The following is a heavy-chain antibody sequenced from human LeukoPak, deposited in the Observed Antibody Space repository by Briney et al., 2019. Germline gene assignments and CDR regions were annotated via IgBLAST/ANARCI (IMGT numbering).Heavy chain of an antibody. CDR2: ISGSGGST. J-gene: IGHJ4*02. V-gene: IGHV3-23*01. CDR3: AKTDSSGYYPTYYFDY. Sequence: GGSLRLSCAASGFTFSSYAMSWVRQVPGKGLKWVSAISGSGGSTYYADSVKGRFTISRDNSKNTLYLQMNSLRAEDTAVYYCAKTDSSGYYPTYYFDYWGQGTLVTVSS. D-gene: IGHD3-22*01. CDR1: GFTFSSYA.